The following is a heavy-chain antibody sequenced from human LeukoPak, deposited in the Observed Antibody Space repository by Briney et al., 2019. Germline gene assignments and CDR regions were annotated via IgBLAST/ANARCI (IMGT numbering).Heavy chain of an antibody. D-gene: IGHD3-10*01. J-gene: IGHJ6*02. CDR3: ARDGSGSYYYYYGMDV. CDR1: GFTFSSYA. V-gene: IGHV3-30*04. Sequence: PGRSLRLSCAAPGFTFSSYAMHWVRQAPGKGLEWVAVISYDGSNKYYADSVKGRFTISRDNSKNTLYLQMNSLRAEDTAVYYCARDGSGSYYYYYGMDVWGQGTTVTVSS. CDR2: ISYDGSNK.